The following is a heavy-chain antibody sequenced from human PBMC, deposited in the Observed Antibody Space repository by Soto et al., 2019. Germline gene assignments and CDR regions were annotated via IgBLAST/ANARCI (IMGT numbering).Heavy chain of an antibody. V-gene: IGHV3-33*01. CDR1: GFTFSSYG. CDR3: ARDLGVLRFFYGMDV. J-gene: IGHJ6*02. Sequence: QVQLVESGGGVVQPGRSLRLSCAASGFTFSSYGMHWVRQAPGKGLEWVAVIWDDGSNKYYADSVKGRFTISRDYSKNTLYLQLNSLRAEDTAVYYCARDLGVLRFFYGMDVWGQGTTVTVSS. CDR2: IWDDGSNK. D-gene: IGHD3-3*01.